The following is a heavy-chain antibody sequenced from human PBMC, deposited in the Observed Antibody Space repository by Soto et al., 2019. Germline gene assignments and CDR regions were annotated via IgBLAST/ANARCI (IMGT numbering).Heavy chain of an antibody. D-gene: IGHD3-22*01. J-gene: IGHJ3*02. CDR1: GFSFDDYT. Sequence: PGGSLRLSCGGSGFSFDDYTMHWVRQAPGKGPEWVASLSWNSGFSGYADSVKGRFTISRDNAQSSVHLQMNNLRTEDTALYYCAKGRGTIVVTDAYDIWGQGTTVTVS. CDR2: LSWNSGFS. V-gene: IGHV3-9*01. CDR3: AKGRGTIVVTDAYDI.